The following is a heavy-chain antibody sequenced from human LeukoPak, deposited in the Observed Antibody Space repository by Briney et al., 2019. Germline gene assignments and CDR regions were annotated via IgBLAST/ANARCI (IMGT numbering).Heavy chain of an antibody. D-gene: IGHD3-10*01. CDR2: IYTSGST. J-gene: IGHJ5*02. CDR1: GGSISSYY. Sequence: SETLSLTCTVSGGSISSYYWSWIRQPAGKGLEWIGRIYTSGSTNYNPSLKSRVTMSVDTSKNQFSLKLSSVTAADTAVYYCARDGRYYYGSGATRNFWSDPWGQGTLVTVSS. CDR3: ARDGRYYYGSGATRNFWSDP. V-gene: IGHV4-4*07.